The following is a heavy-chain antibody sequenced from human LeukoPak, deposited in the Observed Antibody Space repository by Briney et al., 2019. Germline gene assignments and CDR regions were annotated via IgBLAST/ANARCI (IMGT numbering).Heavy chain of an antibody. CDR3: ARGHEAFDY. CDR2: ISAYNGNT. Sequence: GAAEKVSCKASGYTFTSYGIIGVRQAPGRGLEWMGWISAYNGNTNYAQKLQGRVTMTTDTSTSTAYMELRSLRSDDTAVYYCARGHEAFDYWGQGTLVTVSS. V-gene: IGHV1-18*01. CDR1: GYTFTSYG. J-gene: IGHJ4*02.